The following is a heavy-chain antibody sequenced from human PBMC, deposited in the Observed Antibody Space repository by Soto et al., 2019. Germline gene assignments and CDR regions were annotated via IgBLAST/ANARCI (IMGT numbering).Heavy chain of an antibody. CDR1: GGSISSGDYY. CDR3: ARGKGSRGRVTGTTSQSRAFDI. V-gene: IGHV4-30-4*01. J-gene: IGHJ3*02. D-gene: IGHD1-7*01. Sequence: SETLSLTCTVSGGSISSGDYYWSWIRQPPGKGLEWIGYIYYSGSTYYNPSLKSRVTISVDTSKNQFSLKLSSVTAADTAVYYCARGKGSRGRVTGTTSQSRAFDIWGQGTMVTVSS. CDR2: IYYSGST.